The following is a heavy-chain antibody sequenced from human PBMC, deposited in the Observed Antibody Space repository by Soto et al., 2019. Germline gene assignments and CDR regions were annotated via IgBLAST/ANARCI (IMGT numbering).Heavy chain of an antibody. J-gene: IGHJ6*02. D-gene: IGHD3-10*01. Sequence: QVQLVESGGGVVQPGRSLRLSCAASGFTFRSYGMHWVRQAPGKGLEWVAVISYDGRDRYYAGSVKARFTISRDNSKDTPYLQTNSLRAEDTAVYYCAKVSSDRGYYFYGMDVWGQGTTVTVSS. CDR2: ISYDGRDR. CDR3: AKVSSDRGYYFYGMDV. V-gene: IGHV3-30*18. CDR1: GFTFRSYG.